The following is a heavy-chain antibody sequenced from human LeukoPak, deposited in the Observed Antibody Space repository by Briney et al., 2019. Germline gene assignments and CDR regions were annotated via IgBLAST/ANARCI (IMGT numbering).Heavy chain of an antibody. CDR3: ARAMYYDFWRGYSTYYYYYGMDV. J-gene: IGHJ6*02. CDR1: GFTFSSYW. Sequence: GGSLRLSCAASGFTFSSYWMRWVRQAPGKGLEWVANINQDGSEKYYVDSVRGRFTISRDNAKNSLHLQMNSLRAEDTAVYYCARAMYYDFWRGYSTYYYYYGMDVWGQGTTVTVSS. CDR2: INQDGSEK. D-gene: IGHD3-3*01. V-gene: IGHV3-7*01.